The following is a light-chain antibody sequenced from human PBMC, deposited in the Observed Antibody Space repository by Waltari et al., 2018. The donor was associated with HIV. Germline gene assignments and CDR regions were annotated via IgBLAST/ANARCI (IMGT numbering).Light chain of an antibody. CDR3: GTWDPRLSVGV. CDR2: DNN. V-gene: IGLV1-51*01. Sequence: QSVLTQPPSLYSAPRQTVTISCSGISSTLATHYVSWYQHVPGAAPKLLIYDNNKRPSGIPDRSSGSKSGTSATLDITGLQTGDEADYYCGTWDPRLSVGVFGGGTKLTVL. CDR1: SSTLATHY. J-gene: IGLJ2*01.